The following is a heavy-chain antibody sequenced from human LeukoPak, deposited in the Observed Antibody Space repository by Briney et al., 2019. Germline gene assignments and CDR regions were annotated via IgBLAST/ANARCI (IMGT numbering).Heavy chain of an antibody. Sequence: SETLSLTCTVSGGSISSRSSYWGWIRQPPGKGLEWLGNIYYSGSTYYNPSLKSRLTISVDTSKNQFSLNLSSVTASDADTTVYYCARGGSSWYAAYYFDYWGQGTLVTVSS. CDR2: IYYSGST. J-gene: IGHJ4*02. V-gene: IGHV4-39*01. CDR3: ARGGSSWYAAYYFDY. D-gene: IGHD6-13*01. CDR1: GGSISSRSSY.